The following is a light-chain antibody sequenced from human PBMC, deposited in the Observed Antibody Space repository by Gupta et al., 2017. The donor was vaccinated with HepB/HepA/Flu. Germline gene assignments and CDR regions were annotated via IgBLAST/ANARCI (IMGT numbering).Light chain of an antibody. Sequence: VVLTQSSLSPSFILGQQASIPCRSSQGLVFSDRITYLNWFHQRPGQSPRRLIYQVSKRDSGVPDNFSGGGSGTDFTLKISRVEDEDVGVYYCMQGKNCSWTFGQGTKVEIK. V-gene: IGKV2-30*01. J-gene: IGKJ1*01. CDR1: QGLVFSDRITY. CDR2: QVS. CDR3: MQGKNCSWT.